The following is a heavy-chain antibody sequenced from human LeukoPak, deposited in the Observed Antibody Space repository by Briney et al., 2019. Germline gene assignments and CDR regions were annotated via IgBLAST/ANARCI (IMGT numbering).Heavy chain of an antibody. CDR3: ARVLSIAARSSFDY. D-gene: IGHD6-6*01. Sequence: SETLSLTCAVYGGSFSGYYWSWIRQPPGKGLEWIGEINHSGSTNYNPSLKSRVTISVGTSKNQFSLKLSSVTAADTAVYYCARVLSIAARSSFDYWGQGTLVTVSS. J-gene: IGHJ4*02. V-gene: IGHV4-34*01. CDR2: INHSGST. CDR1: GGSFSGYY.